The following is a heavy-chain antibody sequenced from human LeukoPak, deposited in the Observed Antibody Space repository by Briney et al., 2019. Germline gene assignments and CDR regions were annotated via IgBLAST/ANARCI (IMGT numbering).Heavy chain of an antibody. Sequence: PSETLSLTCTVSGGSISSYYWSWIRQPPGKGLEWIGYIYYSGSTNYNPSLKSRVTISVDTSKNQFSLKLSSVTAADTAVYNCARVPAAAGTVFLDYWGQGTLVTVSS. CDR2: IYYSGST. CDR1: GGSISSYY. J-gene: IGHJ4*02. D-gene: IGHD6-13*01. V-gene: IGHV4-59*01. CDR3: ARVPAAAGTVFLDY.